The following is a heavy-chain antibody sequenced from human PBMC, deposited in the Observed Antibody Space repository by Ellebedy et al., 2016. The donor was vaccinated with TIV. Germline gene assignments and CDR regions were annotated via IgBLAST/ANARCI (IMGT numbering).Heavy chain of an antibody. CDR2: IGTAGDT. CDR3: ARGRYGP. D-gene: IGHD3-10*01. J-gene: IGHJ5*02. V-gene: IGHV3-13*01. Sequence: GESLKISCAASGFTFSNYDMHWFRQATGKGLEWVSGIGTAGDTYYPGSVKGRFTISRENAKNSLFLQMNSLRDGDTAVYYCARGRYGPWGQGTLVTVSS. CDR1: GFTFSNYD.